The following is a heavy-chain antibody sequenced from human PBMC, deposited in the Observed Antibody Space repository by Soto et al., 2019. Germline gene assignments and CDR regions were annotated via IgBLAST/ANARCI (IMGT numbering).Heavy chain of an antibody. J-gene: IGHJ6*02. CDR1: GFTFSSYG. D-gene: IGHD2-21*01. CDR2: ISYDGSNK. Sequence: LRLSCAASGFTFSSYGMHWVRQAPGKGLEWVAVISYDGSNKYYADSVKGRFTISRDNSKNTLYLQMNSLRAEDTAVYYCAKDVVATHYYYYYGMDVWGQGTTVTVSS. V-gene: IGHV3-30*18. CDR3: AKDVVATHYYYYYGMDV.